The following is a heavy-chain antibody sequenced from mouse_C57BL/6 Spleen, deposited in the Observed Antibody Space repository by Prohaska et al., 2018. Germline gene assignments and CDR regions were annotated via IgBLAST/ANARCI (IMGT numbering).Heavy chain of an antibody. CDR3: ARDHYGSPFDH. D-gene: IGHD1-1*01. Sequence: QLQQPGAELVMPGASVKLSCKASGYTFTSYWMHWVKQRPGQGLEWIGEIDPFDSYTNYNQKFKGKATLTVDKSSSTAYMQLSSLTSEDSAVYYCARDHYGSPFDHWRQGTTLRGSS. CDR2: IDPFDSYT. J-gene: IGHJ2*01. CDR1: GYTFTSYW. V-gene: IGHV1-69*01.